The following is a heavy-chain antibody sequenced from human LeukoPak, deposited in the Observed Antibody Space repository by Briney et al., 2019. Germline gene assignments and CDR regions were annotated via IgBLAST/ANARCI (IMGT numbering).Heavy chain of an antibody. CDR1: GFTFISYG. D-gene: IGHD4-17*01. V-gene: IGHV3-30*02. Sequence: GGSLRLSCAASGFTFISYGMHWVRQATGKGLEWVAFIRYDGSNKYYADSVKGRFTISRDNSKNTLYLQLNSLRSEATAVYYCAKDDGTTVTTFTYPFCWGPGTLVTASS. CDR2: IRYDGSNK. J-gene: IGHJ4*02. CDR3: AKDDGTTVTTFTYPFC.